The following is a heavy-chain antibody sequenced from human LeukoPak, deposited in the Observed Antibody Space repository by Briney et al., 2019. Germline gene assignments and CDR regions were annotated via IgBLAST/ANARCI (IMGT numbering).Heavy chain of an antibody. J-gene: IGHJ6*02. Sequence: ASVKVSCKASGYTFTSYDINWVRQATGQGLEWMGWMNPNSGNTGYAQKFQGRVTMTRNTSISTAYMELSSLRSEDTAVYYCARVPSRLWGSHGYYYYGMDVWGQGTTVTVSS. CDR1: GYTFTSYD. V-gene: IGHV1-8*01. CDR2: MNPNSGNT. CDR3: ARVPSRLWGSHGYYYYGMDV. D-gene: IGHD3-16*01.